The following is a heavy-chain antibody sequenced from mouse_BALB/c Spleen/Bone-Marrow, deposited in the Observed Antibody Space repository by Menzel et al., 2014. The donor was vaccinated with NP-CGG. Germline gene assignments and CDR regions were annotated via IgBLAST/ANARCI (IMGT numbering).Heavy chain of an antibody. CDR2: ISSDSDTI. CDR1: GFTFSSFG. CDR3: TRDHDYDWYFDV. D-gene: IGHD2-4*01. V-gene: IGHV5-17*02. J-gene: IGHJ1*01. Sequence: EVMLVESGGGLVQPGGSRKLSCTASGFTFSSFGTHWVRQAPEKGMEWVAYISSDSDTIYYADTVKGRFTISRDNPKNSLFLQMTSLRSEDTAMYYCTRDHDYDWYFDVWGAGTTVAISS.